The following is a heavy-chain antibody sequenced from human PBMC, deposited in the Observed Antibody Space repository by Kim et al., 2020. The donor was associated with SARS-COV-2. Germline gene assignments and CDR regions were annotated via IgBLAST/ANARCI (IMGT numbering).Heavy chain of an antibody. CDR1: SGSFSGYY. Sequence: SETLSLTCAVYSGSFSGYYWSWIRQPPGKGLEWIGEINHSGSTNYNPSLKSRVTISVDTSKNQFSLKLSSVTAADTAVYYCASTDDFWSGYYWATFDYWG. CDR3: ASTDDFWSGYYWATFDY. D-gene: IGHD3-3*01. V-gene: IGHV4-34*01. J-gene: IGHJ4*01. CDR2: INHSGST.